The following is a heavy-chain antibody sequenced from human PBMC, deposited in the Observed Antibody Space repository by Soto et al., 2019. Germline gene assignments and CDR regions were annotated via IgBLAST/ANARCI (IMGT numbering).Heavy chain of an antibody. V-gene: IGHV3-15*07. Sequence: EVQLMESGGGLVKPGGSLRLSCAASGFTFSNAWMNWVRQAPGKGLEWVGRIKSKTDGGTTDYAAPVKGRFTISRDDSKNTLYLQMNSPKTEDTAVYYCTTDPSPVFYYYGMDVWGQGTTVTVSS. CDR1: GFTFSNAW. CDR2: IKSKTDGGTT. J-gene: IGHJ6*02. CDR3: TTDPSPVFYYYGMDV.